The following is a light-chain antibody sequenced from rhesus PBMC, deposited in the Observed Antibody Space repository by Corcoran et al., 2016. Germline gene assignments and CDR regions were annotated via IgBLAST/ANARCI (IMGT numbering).Light chain of an antibody. CDR2: KAS. V-gene: IGKV1-74*01. Sequence: DIQMTQSPSSLSASVGDRVTITCRASENVNNYLHCYQQKLGKAPTLLIHKASTLQSGVPSRFSGSGSGTDFTLTISSLQPEDFATYYCQHSYGIPFTFVPGAKLDIK. J-gene: IGKJ3*01. CDR3: QHSYGIPFT. CDR1: ENVNNY.